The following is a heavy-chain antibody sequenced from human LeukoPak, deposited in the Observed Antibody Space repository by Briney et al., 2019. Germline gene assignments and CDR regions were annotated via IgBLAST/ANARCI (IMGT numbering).Heavy chain of an antibody. CDR2: ISGSGGST. J-gene: IGHJ4*02. D-gene: IGHD1-26*01. Sequence: GGSLRLSCAVSGFTFSSYEMNWVRQAPGKGLEWVSYISGSGGSTYYADSVKGRFTISRDNSKNTLYLQMNSLRAEDTAVYYCAKDSHGGSYPYWGQGTLVTVSS. V-gene: IGHV3-23*01. CDR3: AKDSHGGSYPY. CDR1: GFTFSSYE.